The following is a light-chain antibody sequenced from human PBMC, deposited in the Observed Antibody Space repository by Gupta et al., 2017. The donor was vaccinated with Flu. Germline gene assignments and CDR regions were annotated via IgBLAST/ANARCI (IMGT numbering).Light chain of an antibody. Sequence: PSTLSAYVGDRVTITCRASQSLSSWLAWYQQKPGKAPNLLIYKASNLESGVPSRFSGSGSGTEFTLTISSLQPDDFATYYCQHDASYSLTFGGGTKVEI. CDR2: KAS. J-gene: IGKJ4*01. CDR3: QHDASYSLT. V-gene: IGKV1-5*03. CDR1: QSLSSW.